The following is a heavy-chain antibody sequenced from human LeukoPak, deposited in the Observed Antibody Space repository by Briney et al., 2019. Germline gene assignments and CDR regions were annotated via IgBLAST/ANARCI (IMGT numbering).Heavy chain of an antibody. V-gene: IGHV3-30*03. CDR3: ARDLRRIAAYYFGY. CDR1: GFTFSGYA. CDR2: ISSDGRDK. D-gene: IGHD6-25*01. J-gene: IGHJ4*02. Sequence: GGSLRLSCAASGFTFSGYAIHWVRQAPGKGLEWVAVISSDGRDKHHADSVKGRFTISRDNSKNTLYLQTNSLRADDTAVYYCARDLRRIAAYYFGYWGQGTLVTVSS.